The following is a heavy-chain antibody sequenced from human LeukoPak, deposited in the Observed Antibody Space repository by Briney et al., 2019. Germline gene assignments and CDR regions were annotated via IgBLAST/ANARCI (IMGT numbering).Heavy chain of an antibody. Sequence: GGSLRLSCAASGFTFSDHYIDWVRQAPGKGLEWVARTRNKVNSYTTVYAASVTGRFTVSRDDSSDSVYLQMNSLKIEDTAVYYCARSMYGEGRRIIDFDYWGQGSLLTVSS. D-gene: IGHD4/OR15-4a*01. CDR1: GFTFSDHY. CDR3: ARSMYGEGRRIIDFDY. J-gene: IGHJ4*02. CDR2: TRNKVNSYTT. V-gene: IGHV3-72*01.